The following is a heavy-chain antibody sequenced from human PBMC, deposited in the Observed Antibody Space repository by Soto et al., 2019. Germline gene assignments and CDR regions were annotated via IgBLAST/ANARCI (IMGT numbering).Heavy chain of an antibody. J-gene: IGHJ6*02. V-gene: IGHV1-69*06. Sequence: SVKVSCKTSGGTFSSYAISWVRQAPGQGLEWMVGIVPLFRTTNYAHKFQGRVTITADTSTYTVYMELRGLRSGDTAVYYCARGGYSSTWSNLLDRSGLDVWGQGTTVTVSS. CDR3: ARGGYSSTWSNLLDRSGLDV. CDR2: IVPLFRTT. CDR1: GGTFSSYA. D-gene: IGHD6-13*01.